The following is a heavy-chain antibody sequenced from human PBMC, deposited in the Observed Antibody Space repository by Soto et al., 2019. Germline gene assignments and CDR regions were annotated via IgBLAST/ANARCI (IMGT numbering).Heavy chain of an antibody. D-gene: IGHD3-22*01. CDR2: IEHSGST. V-gene: IGHV4-30-2*01. J-gene: IGHJ4*02. Sequence: QLQLQESGSGLVKPSQTLSLTCAVSGGSISSGGYSWSWIRQPPGKGMEWIGSIEHSGSTYYNPSIKSRVTNAVDTSKNQFSLKLSSVTAADTAVYCGARGAPVVNDYWGQGTLVTVSS. CDR1: GGSISSGGYS. CDR3: ARGAPVVNDY.